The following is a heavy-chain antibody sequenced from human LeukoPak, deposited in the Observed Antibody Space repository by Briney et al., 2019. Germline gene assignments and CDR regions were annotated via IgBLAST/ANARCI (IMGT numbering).Heavy chain of an antibody. J-gene: IGHJ6*04. V-gene: IGHV3-74*01. CDR2: ISSDGEST. CDR3: TREGVSDFWTGYLDV. Sequence: GGSLRLSCEAPGFTFSTYWIHWVRQAPGKGLLWVSRISSDGESTSYGDSVKGRFTISRDNAKNTVYLQMSSLRAEDTAVYYCTREGVSDFWTGYLDVWGKGTTVTVSS. D-gene: IGHD3/OR15-3a*01. CDR1: GFTFSTYW.